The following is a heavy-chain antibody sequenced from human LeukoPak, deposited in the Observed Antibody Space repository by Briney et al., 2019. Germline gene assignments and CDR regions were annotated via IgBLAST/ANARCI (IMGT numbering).Heavy chain of an antibody. CDR2: INHSGST. CDR1: GGSISSGGYY. CDR3: ARGPGIAVAGTRTDALDI. V-gene: IGHV4-30-2*01. J-gene: IGHJ3*02. Sequence: PSQTLSLTCTVSGGSISSGGYYWSWIRQAPGKGLEWSGEINHSGSTNYNPSLKSRVTISVDTSKNQFSLKLRSVTAADTAVYYCARGPGIAVAGTRTDALDIWGQGTMVTVSS. D-gene: IGHD6-19*01.